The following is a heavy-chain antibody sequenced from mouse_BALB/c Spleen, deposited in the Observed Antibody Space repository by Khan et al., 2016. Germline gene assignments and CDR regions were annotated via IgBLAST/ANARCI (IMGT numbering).Heavy chain of an antibody. CDR2: INPASSTI. CDR3: ARLHSDGRFAY. V-gene: IGHV4-1*02. J-gene: IGHJ3*01. D-gene: IGHD1-2*01. Sequence: EVKLLESGGGLVQPGGSLKLSCAASGFDFSRYWMSWVRQAPGKGLEWIGEINPASSTINYTPSLKDKFIISRDNATNTLYLQMSKVRSEDTALYECARLHSDGRFAYWGQGTLVTVSA. CDR1: GFDFSRYW.